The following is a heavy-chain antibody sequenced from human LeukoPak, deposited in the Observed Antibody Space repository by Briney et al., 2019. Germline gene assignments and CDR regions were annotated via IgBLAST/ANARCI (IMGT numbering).Heavy chain of an antibody. D-gene: IGHD3-22*01. V-gene: IGHV3-74*01. Sequence: GGSLRLTCAASGFTFSNYWMHWVRQAPGQGLVWVSRINSDGINTSYADSVKGRFTISRDNAKNTLNLQMNSLRAEDTAVYYCARDLGQYYDTSDNWFDPWGQGTLVTVSS. CDR1: GFTFSNYW. CDR3: ARDLGQYYDTSDNWFDP. J-gene: IGHJ5*02. CDR2: INSDGINT.